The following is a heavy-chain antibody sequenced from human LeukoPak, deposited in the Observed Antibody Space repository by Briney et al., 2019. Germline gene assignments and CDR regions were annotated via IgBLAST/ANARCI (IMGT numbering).Heavy chain of an antibody. D-gene: IGHD6-19*01. CDR1: GFTFSSYG. CDR3: AKVVGVQQWPRGRGHYFGY. Sequence: GGSLRLSCAASGFTFSSYGMHWVGQAPGKGLEWVAFIRYDGSNKYYADSVKGRFTISRDNSKNTLYLQMNSLRAEDTAVYYCAKVVGVQQWPRGRGHYFGYWGQGTLVTVSS. J-gene: IGHJ4*02. CDR2: IRYDGSNK. V-gene: IGHV3-30*02.